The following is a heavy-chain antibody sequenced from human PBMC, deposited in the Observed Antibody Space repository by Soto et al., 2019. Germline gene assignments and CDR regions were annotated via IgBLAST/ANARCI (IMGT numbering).Heavy chain of an antibody. D-gene: IGHD6-13*01. J-gene: IGHJ4*02. CDR2: INADNDNT. V-gene: IGHV1-3*01. CDR3: ARGSFGSTWYAYDY. CDR1: GYSFTSYV. Sequence: QVQLVQSGAEVKKPGASVKISCKASGYSFTSYVIHWVRQAPGQRLEWMGWINADNDNTRYSQTFQGSVTFLRDTSASTAYMELTRLRSEDTAVYYCARGSFGSTWYAYDYWGLGTRVTVSP.